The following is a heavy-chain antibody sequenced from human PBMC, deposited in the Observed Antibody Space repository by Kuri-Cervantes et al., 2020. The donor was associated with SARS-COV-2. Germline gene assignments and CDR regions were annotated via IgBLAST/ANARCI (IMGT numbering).Heavy chain of an antibody. V-gene: IGHV4-39*07. CDR1: GGSLSSGGYY. CDR3: ARITGYTNGYVDY. J-gene: IGHJ4*02. D-gene: IGHD5-18*01. CDR2: IYHSGST. Sequence: ESLKISCTVSGGSLSSGGYYWGWIRQPPRKGLEWIGSIYHSGSTYYHPSLKSRVTISVDTSKNQFSLKLTSVTAADTAVYYCARITGYTNGYVDYWGQGTLVTVSS.